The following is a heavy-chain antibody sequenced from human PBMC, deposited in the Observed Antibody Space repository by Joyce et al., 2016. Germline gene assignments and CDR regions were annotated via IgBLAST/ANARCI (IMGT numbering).Heavy chain of an antibody. CDR3: ARALGRGYYFDY. CDR1: GGSVRRGGYY. V-gene: IGHV4-31*03. D-gene: IGHD5-24*01. J-gene: IGHJ4*02. CDR2: IYPSGSA. Sequence: QVQLQESGPGLVKPSQTLSLTCTVSGGSVRRGGYYWSWIRQHPGRGLEWIGYIYPSGSADYAPSLESRVTMSVDTSRNQFSLNLTSVSVADTAVYYCARALGRGYYFDYWGQGTLITVSS.